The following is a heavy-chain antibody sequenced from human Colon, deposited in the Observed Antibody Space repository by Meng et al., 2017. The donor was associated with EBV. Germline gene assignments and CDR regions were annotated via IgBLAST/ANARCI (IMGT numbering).Heavy chain of an antibody. CDR2: IYYIGGT. V-gene: IGHV4-61*01. CDR3: ARVSGRSFDP. Sequence: VHTQEAGPVLVKPSDTLSLSCTVSGDSVATGRYYWSWIRQPPGKGLEWIAYIYYIGGTNYNPSLKSRLTISLDTSKNQFSLSLRSVTAADTAVYYCARVSGRSFDPWGQGTLVTVSS. D-gene: IGHD3-10*01. J-gene: IGHJ5*02. CDR1: GDSVATGRYY.